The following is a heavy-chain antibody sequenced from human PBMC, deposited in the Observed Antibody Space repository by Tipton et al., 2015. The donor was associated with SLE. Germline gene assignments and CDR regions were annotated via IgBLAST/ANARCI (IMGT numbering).Heavy chain of an antibody. CDR2: ISHNWNT. V-gene: IGHV4-38-2*02. CDR1: GYSITRGYY. Sequence: TLSLTCTVSGYSITRGYYLNWIRQSPGKGLECIGTISHNWNTYYNPSLKSRVTISLDTSKSQFSLKLSSVTAADTAVYYCARGGTYYYFDYWSRGTLVTVSS. CDR3: ARGGTYYYFDY. D-gene: IGHD1-26*01. J-gene: IGHJ4*02.